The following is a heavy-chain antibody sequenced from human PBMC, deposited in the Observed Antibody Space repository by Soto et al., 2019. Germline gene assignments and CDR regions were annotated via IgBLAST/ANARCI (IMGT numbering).Heavy chain of an antibody. CDR3: AREGYGVCGGDCYRAFDI. V-gene: IGHV1-46*01. CDR2: INPSGGST. D-gene: IGHD2-21*02. J-gene: IGHJ3*02. CDR1: GYTFTSYY. Sequence: QVQLVQSGAEVKKPGASVKGSCKASGYTFTSYYMHWVRQAPGQGLEWMGIINPSGGSTSYAQKFEGRVTITRDTSTSTVYMELSSLRSEDTAVYYCAREGYGVCGGDCYRAFDIWGRGTMVTVSS.